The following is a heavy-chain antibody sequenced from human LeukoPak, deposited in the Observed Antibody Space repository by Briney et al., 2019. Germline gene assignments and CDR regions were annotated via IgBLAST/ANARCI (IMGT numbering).Heavy chain of an antibody. Sequence: SETLSLTCTVSGGSISSYYWSWIRQPPGKGLEWIGYIYYSGSTYYNPSLKSRVTISVDTSKNQFSLKLSSVTAADTAVYYCARSPKYCSSTSCYAYYYGMDVWGQGTTVTVSS. CDR3: ARSPKYCSSTSCYAYYYGMDV. CDR2: IYYSGST. V-gene: IGHV4-30-4*08. D-gene: IGHD2-2*01. CDR1: GGSISSYY. J-gene: IGHJ6*02.